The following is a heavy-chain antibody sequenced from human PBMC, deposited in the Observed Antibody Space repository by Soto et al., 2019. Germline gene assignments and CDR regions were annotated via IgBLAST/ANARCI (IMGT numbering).Heavy chain of an antibody. CDR1: GFTFTDYS. CDR3: ARWSGYGDL. Sequence: GGSLRLSCAASGFTFTDYSMAWVRRTPERGLEWFAGMSIGYEKTFYADSVRGRFIVSRDSSKNTVDLQMNSLRVEDTAIYYYARWSGYGDLWGQGTLVTVSS. J-gene: IGHJ4*02. CDR2: MSIGYEKT. V-gene: IGHV3-23*01. D-gene: IGHD4-17*01.